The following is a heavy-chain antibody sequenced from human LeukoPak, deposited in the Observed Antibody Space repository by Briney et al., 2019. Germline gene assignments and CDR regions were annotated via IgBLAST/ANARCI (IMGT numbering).Heavy chain of an antibody. CDR1: GFTFSGSA. Sequence: GGSLKLSCAASGFTFSGSAMHWVRQASGKGLEWVGRIRSKANSYATAYAASVKGRFTISRDDSKNTAYLQMNSLKTEDTAVYYCTRYPHGYYWGQGTLVTVSS. J-gene: IGHJ4*02. CDR2: IRSKANSYAT. CDR3: TRYPHGYY. D-gene: IGHD2-2*01. V-gene: IGHV3-73*01.